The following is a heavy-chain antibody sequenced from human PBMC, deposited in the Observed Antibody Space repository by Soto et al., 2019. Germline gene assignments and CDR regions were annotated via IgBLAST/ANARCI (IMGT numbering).Heavy chain of an antibody. CDR2: ISGSGGST. D-gene: IGHD2-2*01. J-gene: IGHJ6*02. CDR3: AALGYCSSTSCSRYYYGMDV. V-gene: IGHV3-23*01. CDR1: GFTFSSYA. Sequence: GGSLRLSCAASGFTFSSYAMSWVRQAPGKGLEWVSAISGSGGSTYYAGSVKGRFTISRDNSKNTLYLQMNSLRAEDTAVYYCAALGYCSSTSCSRYYYGMDVWGQGTTVTVSS.